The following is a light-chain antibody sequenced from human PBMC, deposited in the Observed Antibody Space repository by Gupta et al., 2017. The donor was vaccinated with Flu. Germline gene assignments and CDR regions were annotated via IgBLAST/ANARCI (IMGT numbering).Light chain of an antibody. J-gene: IGLJ2*01. V-gene: IGLV2-23*02. CDR3: CSYAARGTFVV. Sequence: QSALPQPASVSGSPGKPTTISCTGTSNDVGGFKFVSWYQQHPGKAPKLLIYEDSKRPSGVSNRFSGSKSGNTASLTISGLQAEDEADYSCCSYAARGTFVVFGGGTTLTVL. CDR1: SNDVGGFKF. CDR2: EDS.